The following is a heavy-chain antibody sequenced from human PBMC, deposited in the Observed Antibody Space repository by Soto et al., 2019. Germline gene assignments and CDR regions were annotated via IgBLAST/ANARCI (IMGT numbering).Heavy chain of an antibody. V-gene: IGHV3-23*01. J-gene: IGHJ4*02. CDR3: AKDFRGAVDGILLPDY. Sequence: EVQLLESGGGLVQPGGSLRLSCAASGFTFSSYAMSWVRQAPGKGLEWVSAISGSGGSTYYADSVKGRFTISRDNSKNTLYMQMNSLRAEDTAVYYCAKDFRGAVDGILLPDYWGQGTLVTVSS. D-gene: IGHD6-19*01. CDR1: GFTFSSYA. CDR2: ISGSGGST.